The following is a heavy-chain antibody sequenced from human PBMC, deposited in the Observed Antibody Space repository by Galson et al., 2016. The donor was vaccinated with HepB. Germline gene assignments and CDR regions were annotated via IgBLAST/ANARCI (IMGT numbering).Heavy chain of an antibody. CDR2: ISNDGNNE. CDR3: AKAGGGATGSLGRIDS. CDR1: GFSFSTYG. V-gene: IGHV3-30*18. J-gene: IGHJ4*02. Sequence: SLRLSCAASGFSFSTYGLHWVRQAPGKGLEWVTAISNDGNNEYYADSVKGRFTISRDKSENTLYLRISSLRTEDTAVYFCAKAGGGATGSLGRIDSWGQGTLVTVS. D-gene: IGHD3-10*01.